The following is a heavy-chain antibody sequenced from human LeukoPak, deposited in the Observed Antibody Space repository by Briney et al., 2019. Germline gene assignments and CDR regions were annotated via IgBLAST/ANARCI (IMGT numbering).Heavy chain of an antibody. CDR2: LSSSSSYT. Sequence: KAGGSLRLSCAASGFTFSSYSMNWVRQAPGKGLEWVSSLSSSSSYTYYADSVKGRFTIARDNAKNSLYLQMNSLRAEDTAVYYCARDRSAGLGVYNWFGAWGEGTLVTVSS. V-gene: IGHV3-21*01. CDR1: GFTFSSYS. CDR3: ARDRSAGLGVYNWFGA. J-gene: IGHJ5*02. D-gene: IGHD3-10*01.